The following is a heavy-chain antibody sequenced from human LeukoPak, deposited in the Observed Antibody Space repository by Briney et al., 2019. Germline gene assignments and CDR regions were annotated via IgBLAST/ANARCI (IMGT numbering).Heavy chain of an antibody. V-gene: IGHV1-2*02. Sequence: ASVKVSCKASGYTFTGYYMHWVRQAPGQGLEWMGWISPNSGGTNYAQKFQGRVTMTRDTSISTAYMELSRLRSDDTAVYYCARAASIAARRNWFDPWGQGTLVTVSS. CDR1: GYTFTGYY. J-gene: IGHJ5*02. CDR2: ISPNSGGT. CDR3: ARAASIAARRNWFDP. D-gene: IGHD6-6*01.